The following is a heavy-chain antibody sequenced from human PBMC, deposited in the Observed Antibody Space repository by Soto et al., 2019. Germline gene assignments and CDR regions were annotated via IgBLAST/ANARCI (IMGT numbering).Heavy chain of an antibody. Sequence: QVQLVESGGGVVQPGRSLRLSCAASGFSFSNYGMHWVRRAPGKGLQWVAVIWSDGTNKYYADSVKGRFTISRDNSNSTMYLQMNSLRVDDTAVFYCARGRDGTYTNAFDIWGQGTMVTVSS. D-gene: IGHD1-26*01. CDR2: IWSDGTNK. CDR1: GFSFSNYG. CDR3: ARGRDGTYTNAFDI. J-gene: IGHJ3*02. V-gene: IGHV3-33*01.